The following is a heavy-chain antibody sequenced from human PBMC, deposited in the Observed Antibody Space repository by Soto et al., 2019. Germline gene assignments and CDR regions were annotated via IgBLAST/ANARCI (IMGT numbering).Heavy chain of an antibody. CDR2: TSIGGNT. V-gene: IGHV3-23*01. CDR3: AKDLRPGLVVPTKSGFDP. J-gene: IGHJ5*02. D-gene: IGHD3-10*01. Sequence: GGSLRLSCEASGFPFNTYALTGFRHLPGGGLEWVSTTSIGGNTDFAESVRGRFSVSRDNSKNTLYLQMTNLRAEDAAIYFCAKDLRPGLVVPTKSGFDPWGQGTRVTVSS. CDR1: GFPFNTYA.